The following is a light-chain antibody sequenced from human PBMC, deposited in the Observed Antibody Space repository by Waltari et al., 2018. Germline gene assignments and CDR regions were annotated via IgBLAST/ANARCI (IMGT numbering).Light chain of an antibody. CDR2: GTS. CDR3: QQDGSSPRLS. Sequence: EIVLTQSPGTLSLSPGEGATLSCRASQSVSSSYLAWYQQKPGQAPRLLIYGTSNRATDIPDRFSGSGSGTDFTLTISRLEPEDFAVYYCQQDGSSPRLSFGGGTKVEIK. J-gene: IGKJ4*01. CDR1: QSVSSSY. V-gene: IGKV3-20*01.